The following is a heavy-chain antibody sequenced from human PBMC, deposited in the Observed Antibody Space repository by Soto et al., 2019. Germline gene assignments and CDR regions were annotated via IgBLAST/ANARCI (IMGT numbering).Heavy chain of an antibody. CDR1: GFTFSSYE. Sequence: EVQLVESGGGLVQPGGSLRLSCAASGFTFSSYEMNWVRQAPGKGLEWVSYISSSGSTIYYADAVKGRFTISRDNAKNSLYLQMNSLRAEDTAVYYCARDAAYYSNYGDNWFDPWGQGTLVTVSS. CDR2: ISSSGSTI. CDR3: ARDAAYYSNYGDNWFDP. J-gene: IGHJ5*02. V-gene: IGHV3-48*03. D-gene: IGHD4-4*01.